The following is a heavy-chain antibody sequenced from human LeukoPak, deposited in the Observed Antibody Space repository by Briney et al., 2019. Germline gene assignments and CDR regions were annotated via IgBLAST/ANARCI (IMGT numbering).Heavy chain of an antibody. Sequence: ASVKVSCKASGYTFTNYGITWVRQAPGQGLEWMGWVSGNNGHTKYAQTLQGRVTMTTDTSTNTAYMELRSLRSDDTAVYYCARAHLLSLDYWGQGTLVTVSS. CDR3: ARAHLLSLDY. J-gene: IGHJ4*02. CDR2: VSGNNGHT. CDR1: GYTFTNYG. V-gene: IGHV1-18*04.